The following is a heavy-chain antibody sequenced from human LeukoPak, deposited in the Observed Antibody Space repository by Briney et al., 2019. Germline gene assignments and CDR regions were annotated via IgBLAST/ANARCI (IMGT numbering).Heavy chain of an antibody. CDR2: IYGGGGT. J-gene: IGHJ4*02. D-gene: IGHD5-18*01. Sequence: QTGGSLRLSCAASGFTVRSNYMSWVRQAPGKGLEWVSVIYGGGGTDYADSVKGRFTIFRDNSKNTLYLHMNSLRAEDTAVYYCARVGGIQLWLSFEYWGQGTLVTVSS. CDR3: ARVGGIQLWLSFEY. V-gene: IGHV3-53*01. CDR1: GFTVRSNY.